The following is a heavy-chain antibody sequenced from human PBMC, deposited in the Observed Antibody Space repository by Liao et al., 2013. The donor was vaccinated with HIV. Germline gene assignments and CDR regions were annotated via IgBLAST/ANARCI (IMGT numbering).Heavy chain of an antibody. V-gene: IGHV4-39*07. CDR1: GGSISSYY. CDR3: ARERPRTPY. J-gene: IGHJ4*02. D-gene: IGHD2-2*01. CDR2: IYYSGST. Sequence: QVQLQESGPGLVKPSETLSLTCTVSGGSISSYYWSWIRQPPGKGLEWIGSIYYSGSTYYNPSLKSRVTISVDTSKNQFSLKLSSVTAADTAVYYCARERPRTPYWGQGTLVTVSS.